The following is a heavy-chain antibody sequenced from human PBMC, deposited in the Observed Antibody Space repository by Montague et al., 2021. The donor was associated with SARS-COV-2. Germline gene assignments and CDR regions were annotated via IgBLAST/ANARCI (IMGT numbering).Heavy chain of an antibody. CDR1: GGSISSYY. V-gene: IGHV4-59*01. CDR3: AREGILWFGDLAPYYYGMDV. CDR2: IYYSGST. J-gene: IGHJ6*02. D-gene: IGHD3-10*01. Sequence: SETLSLTCIVSGGSISSYYWSWIRQPPGKGLEWIGYIYYSGSTNYNPSLKSRVTISVDTSKNQFSLKLSSVTAADTAVYYCAREGILWFGDLAPYYYGMDVWGQGTTVTVSS.